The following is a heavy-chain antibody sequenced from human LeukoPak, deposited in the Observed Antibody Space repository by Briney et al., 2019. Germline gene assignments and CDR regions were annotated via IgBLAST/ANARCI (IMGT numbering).Heavy chain of an antibody. Sequence: GGSLRLSCALSGFTFSIDAMSGVPQAPGKGRECVSAMSGSGGSTYYADSVKGRFTISRDNPKNTLYLQMNSLRAEDTAVYHCAKEDFTVTPPLDYWGQGTLVTVSS. CDR2: MSGSGGST. D-gene: IGHD4-11*01. V-gene: IGHV3-23*01. CDR1: GFTFSIDA. CDR3: AKEDFTVTPPLDY. J-gene: IGHJ4*02.